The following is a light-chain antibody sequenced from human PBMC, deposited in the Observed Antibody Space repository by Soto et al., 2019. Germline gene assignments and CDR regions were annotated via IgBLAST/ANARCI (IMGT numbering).Light chain of an antibody. Sequence: DIQMTQSPSTLSASVGERATITCRASQSISTWLAWYQQRPGQAPKLLIYDASNWESGVPSKFSGSGSGTEFTLTISSLQPDDFAAYYCQQSDTYPLTFGQGTRLEIK. CDR3: QQSDTYPLT. CDR1: QSISTW. J-gene: IGKJ5*01. V-gene: IGKV1-5*01. CDR2: DAS.